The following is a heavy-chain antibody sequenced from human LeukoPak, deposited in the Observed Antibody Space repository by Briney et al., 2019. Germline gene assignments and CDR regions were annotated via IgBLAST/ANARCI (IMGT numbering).Heavy chain of an antibody. J-gene: IGHJ3*02. D-gene: IGHD6-13*01. Sequence: ASAKVSCKASGYTFTSYGISWVRQAPGQGLEWMGWISAYNGNTNYAQKFQGRVTITTDESTSTAYMELSSLRSEDTAVYYCARAYLRSSWLYDAFDIWGQGTMVTVSS. CDR2: ISAYNGNT. V-gene: IGHV1-18*01. CDR1: GYTFTSYG. CDR3: ARAYLRSSWLYDAFDI.